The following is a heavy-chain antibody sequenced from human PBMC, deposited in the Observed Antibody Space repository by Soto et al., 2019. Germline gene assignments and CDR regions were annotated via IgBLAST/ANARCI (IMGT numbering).Heavy chain of an antibody. V-gene: IGHV4-39*01. Sequence: SETLSLTCTVSGGSISSSSYYWGWIRQPPGKGLEWIGSIYYSGNTYYNPSLKGPVTISVDTSKNQFSLKLSSVTAADTAVYYCARPRARRGVPAAMFDYWGQGTLVTVSS. D-gene: IGHD2-2*01. CDR1: GGSISSSSYY. CDR2: IYYSGNT. J-gene: IGHJ4*02. CDR3: ARPRARRGVPAAMFDY.